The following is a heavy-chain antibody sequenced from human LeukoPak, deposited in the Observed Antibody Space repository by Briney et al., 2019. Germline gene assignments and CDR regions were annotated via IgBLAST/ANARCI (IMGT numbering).Heavy chain of an antibody. J-gene: IGHJ3*01. CDR1: GGSISSGGYY. V-gene: IGHV4-31*03. Sequence: PSETLSLTCTVSGGSISSGGYYWSWIRQHPGKGLEWIGYIYYSGSTYYNPSLKSRVTVSVDTSENQFSLKLSSVAAADTAVYFCVRTRLSDHIVPAAERADDACVWGQGTMVTVSS. CDR2: IYYSGST. CDR3: VRTRLSDHIVPAAERADDACV. D-gene: IGHD2-2*01.